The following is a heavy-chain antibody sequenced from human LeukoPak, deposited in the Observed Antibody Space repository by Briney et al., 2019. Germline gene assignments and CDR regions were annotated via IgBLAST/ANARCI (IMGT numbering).Heavy chain of an antibody. D-gene: IGHD6-19*01. CDR2: ISWNGATI. CDR3: AKDGRGLRTDEPWLDL. CDR1: GFTFDDYA. J-gene: IGHJ5*02. Sequence: PGGSLRLSCAASGFTFDDYAMHWVRQGPGKGVEWVSGISWNGATIGYADSVKGRFTISRDNAKKFLYLQMNSLRREDTAFYYCAKDGRGLRTDEPWLDLWGQGTPVTVSS. V-gene: IGHV3-9*01.